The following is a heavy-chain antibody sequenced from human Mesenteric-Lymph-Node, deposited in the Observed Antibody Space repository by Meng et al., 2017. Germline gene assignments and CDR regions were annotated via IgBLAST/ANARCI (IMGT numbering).Heavy chain of an antibody. V-gene: IGHV3-33*01. J-gene: IGHJ4*02. CDR1: GFTFGTYG. CDR3: ARADDNRIIIEY. CDR2: IWYDGTDK. D-gene: IGHD1-14*01. Sequence: QVQLVESGGGVVQPGRSLRLSCAASGFTFGTYGMHWVRQAPGKGLEWVAVIWYDGTDKFYGDSVKGRFTISRDNSKNTLFLQMNSLTVDDTAVYYCARADDNRIIIEYWGQGTLVTVSS.